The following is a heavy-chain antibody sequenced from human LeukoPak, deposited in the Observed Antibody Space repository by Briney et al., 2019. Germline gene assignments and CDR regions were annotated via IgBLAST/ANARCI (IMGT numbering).Heavy chain of an antibody. CDR2: MNPNSGNT. V-gene: IGHV1-8*01. Sequence: ASVKVSCKASGYTFTSYDINWVRQATGQGLEWMGWMNPNSGNTGYAQKFQGRVTMTRNTSISKAYMELSSLRSEDTAVYYCARGVSDILTGYYNVWFRAYYYYGMDVWGQGTTVTVSS. D-gene: IGHD3-9*01. CDR1: GYTFTSYD. J-gene: IGHJ6*02. CDR3: ARGVSDILTGYYNVWFRAYYYYGMDV.